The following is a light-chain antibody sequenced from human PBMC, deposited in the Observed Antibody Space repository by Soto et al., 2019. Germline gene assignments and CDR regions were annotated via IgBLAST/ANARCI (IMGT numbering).Light chain of an antibody. J-gene: IGKJ4*01. Sequence: EIVLTQSPGTLSLSPGERATLSCRASQSVSSSYSAWYQQKPGQAPRLLIYGASSRATGMPDRFSGRGSGTDFTLTISRLEPEDFAVYYCQEYGSSPLLTFGGGTKVEIK. CDR3: QEYGSSPLLT. CDR1: QSVSSSY. V-gene: IGKV3-20*01. CDR2: GAS.